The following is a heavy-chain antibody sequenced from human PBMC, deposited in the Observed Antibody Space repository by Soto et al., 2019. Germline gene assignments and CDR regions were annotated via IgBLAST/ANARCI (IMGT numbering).Heavy chain of an antibody. V-gene: IGHV5-51*01. D-gene: IGHD2-15*01. J-gene: IGHJ5*02. CDR2: IYPGDSDT. Sequence: GESLKISCKGSGYSFTSYWIGWVRQMPGKGLEWMGIIYPGDSDTRYSPSFQGQVTISADKSISTAYLQWSSLKASDTAMYYCPTPVVVAATVNWFDPWGQGTLVTVSS. CDR3: PTPVVVAATVNWFDP. CDR1: GYSFTSYW.